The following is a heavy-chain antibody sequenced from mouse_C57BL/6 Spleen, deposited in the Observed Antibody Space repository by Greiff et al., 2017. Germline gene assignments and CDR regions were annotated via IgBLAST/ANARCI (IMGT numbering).Heavy chain of an antibody. J-gene: IGHJ2*01. CDR1: GYTFTSYW. V-gene: IGHV1-72*01. CDR2: IDPNSGGT. CDR3: ARKATVVAGDFDY. D-gene: IGHD1-1*01. Sequence: VQLQQPEAELVKPGASVKLSCKASGYTFTSYWMHWVKQRPGRGLEWIGRIDPNSGGTKYNEKFKSKATLTVDKPSSTAYMQLSSLTSEDSAVYYCARKATVVAGDFDYWGQGTTLTVSS.